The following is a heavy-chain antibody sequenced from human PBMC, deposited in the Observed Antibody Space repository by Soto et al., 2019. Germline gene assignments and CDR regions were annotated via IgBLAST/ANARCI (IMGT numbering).Heavy chain of an antibody. CDR3: AKEPRGDCSSTSCPLDY. J-gene: IGHJ4*02. CDR2: ISWNSGSI. CDR1: GFTFDDYA. D-gene: IGHD2-2*01. V-gene: IGHV3-9*01. Sequence: GGSLRLSCAASGFTFDDYAMHWVRQAPGKGLEWVSGISWNSGSIGYADSVKGRFTISRDNAKNSLYLQMNSLRAEDTALYYCAKEPRGDCSSTSCPLDYWGQGTLVTVSS.